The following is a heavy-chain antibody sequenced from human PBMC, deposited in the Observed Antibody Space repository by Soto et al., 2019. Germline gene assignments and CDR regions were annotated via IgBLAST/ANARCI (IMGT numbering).Heavy chain of an antibody. D-gene: IGHD4-4*01. CDR2: ISYDGSHK. J-gene: IGHJ6*02. CDR1: GFTFSNYG. Sequence: QVQLVESGGGVVQPGRSLRLSCAASGFTFSNYGIHWVRQAPGKGLVWVTVISYDGSHKYYADSVKGRFTISRDNSKNTLYLEMNCLRDEDTAVYYCARRRGDHSNYSWGIDVWGQGATFTVSS. V-gene: IGHV3-30*03. CDR3: ARRRGDHSNYSWGIDV.